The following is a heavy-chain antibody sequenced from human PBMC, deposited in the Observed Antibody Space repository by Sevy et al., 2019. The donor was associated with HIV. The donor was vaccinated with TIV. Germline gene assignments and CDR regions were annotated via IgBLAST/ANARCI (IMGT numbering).Heavy chain of an antibody. Sequence: GGSLRLSFAASGFTFSSYGMHWVRQAPGKGLEWVAVIWYDGSNKYYADSVKGRFTISRDNSKNTLYLQMNSLRAEDTAVYYCAGAYCGGDCYSGKFDYWGQGTLVTVSS. CDR3: AGAYCGGDCYSGKFDY. J-gene: IGHJ4*02. CDR1: GFTFSSYG. V-gene: IGHV3-33*01. CDR2: IWYDGSNK. D-gene: IGHD2-21*02.